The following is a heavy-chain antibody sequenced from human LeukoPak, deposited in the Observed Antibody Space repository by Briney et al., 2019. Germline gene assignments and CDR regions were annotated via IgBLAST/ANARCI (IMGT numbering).Heavy chain of an antibody. CDR2: VSGTSEYI. V-gene: IGHV3-21*06. J-gene: IGHJ4*02. CDR1: GFSFSTYS. CDR3: ARWYSSGWYSDY. Sequence: GGSLRLSCAASGFSFSTYSMIWVRQAPGKGLEWVSSVSGTSEYIYYADSVRGRFTISRDNAKNTVYLRMNSLRAEDTAVYYCARWYSSGWYSDYWGQGTLVTVSS. D-gene: IGHD6-19*01.